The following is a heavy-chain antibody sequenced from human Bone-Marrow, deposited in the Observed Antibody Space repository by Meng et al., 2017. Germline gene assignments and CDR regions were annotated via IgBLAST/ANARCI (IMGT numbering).Heavy chain of an antibody. D-gene: IGHD3-3*01. CDR1: GFIFSSYA. CDR3: ARIRGVHNDFWSGYYGLYD. J-gene: IGHJ1*01. Sequence: GESLNISCAASGFIFSSYAMHWVRQAPGKGLEWVAVISYDGSNKYYADSVKGRFTISRDNSKNTLYLQMNSLRAEDTAVYYCARIRGVHNDFWSGYYGLYDWGQGTMVTVSS. V-gene: IGHV3-30*01. CDR2: ISYDGSNK.